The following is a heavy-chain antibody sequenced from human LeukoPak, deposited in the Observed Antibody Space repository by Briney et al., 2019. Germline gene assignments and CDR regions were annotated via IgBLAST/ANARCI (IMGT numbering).Heavy chain of an antibody. CDR3: ARGYCSGGSCVNGMDV. CDR2: IYSGGST. Sequence: GGSLRLSCAASGFTVSSNYMSWVRQAPGKGLEWVSVIYSGGSTYYADSVKGRFTISRHNSKNTLYLQMNSLRAEDTAVYYCARGYCSGGSCVNGMDVWGQGTTVTVSS. CDR1: GFTVSSNY. D-gene: IGHD2-15*01. V-gene: IGHV3-53*04. J-gene: IGHJ6*02.